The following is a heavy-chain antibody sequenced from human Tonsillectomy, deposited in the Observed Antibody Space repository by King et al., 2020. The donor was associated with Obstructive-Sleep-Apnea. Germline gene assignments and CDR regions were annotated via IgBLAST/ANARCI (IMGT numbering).Heavy chain of an antibody. V-gene: IGHV2-5*02. CDR1: GFSLSSIGMG. CDR2: LHWEDYK. Sequence: TLKESGPTLVKPTQTLTLTCTFSGFSLSSIGMGVAWIRQPPGQALEWLGLLHWEDYKRFSPSLSNRLTITKYTSENRVVLTMANMDPVDTGTYFCAHRDPDGLFDSWGQGTLVTVSS. D-gene: IGHD5-24*01. J-gene: IGHJ4*02. CDR3: AHRDPDGLFDS.